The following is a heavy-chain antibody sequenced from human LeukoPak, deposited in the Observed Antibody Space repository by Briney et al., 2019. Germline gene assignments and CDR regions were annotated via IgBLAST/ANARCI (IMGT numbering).Heavy chain of an antibody. Sequence: ASVKISCKASGYSFTGYYMHWVRQAPGQGLEWMGWIIPNSGVTNYAQKFQGRVTLTRDTSISTAYMELSRLTSDDTAVYYCARDLGRDGSGWYPYHDYWGQGTRVTVSS. CDR1: GYSFTGYY. CDR2: IIPNSGVT. J-gene: IGHJ4*02. CDR3: ARDLGRDGSGWYPYHDY. D-gene: IGHD6-19*01. V-gene: IGHV1-2*02.